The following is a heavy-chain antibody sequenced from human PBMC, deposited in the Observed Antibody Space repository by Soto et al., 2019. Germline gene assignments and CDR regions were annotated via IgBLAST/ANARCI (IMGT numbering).Heavy chain of an antibody. CDR3: ATAIGSGSRGDAFDI. D-gene: IGHD3-10*01. CDR2: ISWNSGSI. J-gene: IGHJ3*02. CDR1: GFTFDDYA. Sequence: EVQLVESGGGLVQPGRSLRLSCAASGFTFDDYAMHWFRQSPGKGLEWVSGISWNSGSIGYADSVKGRFTISRDNAKNTLYLQMNSLRAEDTALYYCATAIGSGSRGDAFDIWGQGTMVTVSS. V-gene: IGHV3-9*01.